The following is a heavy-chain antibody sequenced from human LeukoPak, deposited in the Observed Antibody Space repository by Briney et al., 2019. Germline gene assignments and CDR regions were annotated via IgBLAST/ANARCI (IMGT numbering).Heavy chain of an antibody. J-gene: IGHJ4*02. V-gene: IGHV3-23*01. CDR2: ISGSGGST. CDR3: AKDLTWTYYYDSSGSEFDY. D-gene: IGHD3-22*01. Sequence: GGSLRLSCAASGFTFSSYAMSWVRQAPGEGLEWVSAISGSGGSTYYADSVKGRFTISRDNSKNTLYLQMNSLRAEDTAVYYCAKDLTWTYYYDSSGSEFDYWGQGTLVTVSS. CDR1: GFTFSSYA.